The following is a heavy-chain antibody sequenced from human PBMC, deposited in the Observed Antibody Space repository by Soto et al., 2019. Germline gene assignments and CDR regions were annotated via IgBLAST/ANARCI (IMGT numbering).Heavy chain of an antibody. Sequence: QVQLVQSGAEVKRPGSSVKVSCKASGDTFAFYSINWVRQAPGLGLEWMGRINPILSMSNYAQRFQGRVTMDADKYTSTAYMVLNSLRSEDTAIYYCATSYGSGYRAFDYWGQGALVTVSS. CDR2: INPILSMS. D-gene: IGHD3-10*01. CDR3: ATSYGSGYRAFDY. V-gene: IGHV1-69*02. CDR1: GDTFAFYS. J-gene: IGHJ4*02.